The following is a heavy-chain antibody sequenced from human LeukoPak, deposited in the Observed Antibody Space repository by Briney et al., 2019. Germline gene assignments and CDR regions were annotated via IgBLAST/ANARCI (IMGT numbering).Heavy chain of an antibody. Sequence: PSQTLSLTCTVSGGSISSGSYYWSWIRQPAGKGLEWIGRIYTSGSTNYNPSLKSRVTISVDTSKNQFSLKLSSVTAADTAVYYCASDLRWRDAFDIWGQGTMVTVSS. V-gene: IGHV4-61*02. J-gene: IGHJ3*02. CDR1: GGSISSGSYY. CDR2: IYTSGST. CDR3: ASDLRWRDAFDI. D-gene: IGHD4-23*01.